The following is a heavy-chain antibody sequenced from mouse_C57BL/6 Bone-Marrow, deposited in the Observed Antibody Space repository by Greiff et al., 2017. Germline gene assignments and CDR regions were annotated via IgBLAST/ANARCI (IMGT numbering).Heavy chain of an antibody. J-gene: IGHJ4*01. CDR1: GYSITSGYD. CDR2: ISYSGST. D-gene: IGHD2-14*01. V-gene: IGHV3-1*01. Sequence: DVKLQESGPGMVKPSQSLSLTCTVTGYSITSGYDWHWLRHFPGNKLEWMGYISYSGSTNYNPSLKSRISITHDTSKNHFFLKLNSVTTEDTATYYCARGVSLIGDYWGQGTSVTVSS. CDR3: ARGVSLIGDY.